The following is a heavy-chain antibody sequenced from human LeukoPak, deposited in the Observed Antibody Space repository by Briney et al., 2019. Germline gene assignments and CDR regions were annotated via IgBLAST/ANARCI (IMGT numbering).Heavy chain of an antibody. CDR2: IYYSGST. CDR1: GGSISGYY. V-gene: IGHV4-59*08. D-gene: IGHD1/OR15-1a*01. Sequence: SETLSLTCTVSGGSISGYYWSWIRQPPGKGLEWIGYIYYSGSTNYNPSLKSRVTISVDTSKNQFSLKLSSVTAADTAVYYCARHSAGWNTLYYFDYWGQGTLVTVSS. CDR3: ARHSAGWNTLYYFDY. J-gene: IGHJ4*02.